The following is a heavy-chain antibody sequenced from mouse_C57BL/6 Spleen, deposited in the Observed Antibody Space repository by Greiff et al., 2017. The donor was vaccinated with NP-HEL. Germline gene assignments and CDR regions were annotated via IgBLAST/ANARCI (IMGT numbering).Heavy chain of an antibody. CDR2: ISYDGSN. D-gene: IGHD2-4*01. Sequence: EVQVVESGPGLVKPSQSLSLTCSVTGYSITSGYYWNWIRQFPGNKLEWMGYISYDGSNNYNPSLKNRISITRDTSKNQFFLKLNSVTTEDTATYYCAIYYDYDGVAYWGQGTLVTVSA. J-gene: IGHJ3*01. CDR1: GYSITSGYY. CDR3: AIYYDYDGVAY. V-gene: IGHV3-6*01.